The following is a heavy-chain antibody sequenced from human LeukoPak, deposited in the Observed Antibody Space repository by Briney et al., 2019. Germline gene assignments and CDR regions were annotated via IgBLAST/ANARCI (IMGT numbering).Heavy chain of an antibody. CDR1: GLTFSNYA. CDR3: SKDPNGDYVGAIDM. J-gene: IGHJ3*02. D-gene: IGHD4-17*01. Sequence: GGSLRLSCTASGLTFSNYATTWVRQAPGKGLEWVSSITGSGRGTYYADSVKGRFSVSRDNSQNTVFLHMNSLSADDTALYYCSKDPNGDYVGAIDMWGPGTMVTVSS. CDR2: ITGSGRGT. V-gene: IGHV3-23*01.